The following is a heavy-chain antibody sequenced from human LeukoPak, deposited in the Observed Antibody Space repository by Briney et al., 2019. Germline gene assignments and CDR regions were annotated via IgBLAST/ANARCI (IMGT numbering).Heavy chain of an antibody. Sequence: PGGSLRLSCAASGFTFSSYSMNWVRQAPGKGLEWVSFISSSTSYISYADSVKGRFTISRDNAKSSLWLQMNSLRAEDTAVYFCARGTRASSSLSDYWGQGSLVTVSS. CDR3: ARGTRASSSLSDY. J-gene: IGHJ4*02. CDR1: GFTFSSYS. CDR2: ISSSTSYI. D-gene: IGHD6-6*01. V-gene: IGHV3-21*01.